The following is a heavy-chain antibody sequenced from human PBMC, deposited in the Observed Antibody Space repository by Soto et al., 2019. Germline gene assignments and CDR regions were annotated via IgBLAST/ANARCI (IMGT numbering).Heavy chain of an antibody. Sequence: TSETLSLTCTVSGGSTSSSSYYWGWIRQPPGKGLEWIGSIYYSGSTYYNPSLKSRVTISVDTSKNQFSLKLSSVTAADTAVYYCARDFIMITFGGVIGPWGGQGTLVTVSS. D-gene: IGHD3-16*02. CDR1: GGSTSSSSYY. CDR2: IYYSGST. CDR3: ARDFIMITFGGVIGPW. J-gene: IGHJ4*02. V-gene: IGHV4-39*02.